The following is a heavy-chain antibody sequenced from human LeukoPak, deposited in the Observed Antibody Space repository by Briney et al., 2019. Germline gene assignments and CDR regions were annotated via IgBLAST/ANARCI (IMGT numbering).Heavy chain of an antibody. J-gene: IGHJ4*02. V-gene: IGHV4-59*01. CDR2: IYYSGST. D-gene: IGHD3-10*01. Sequence: SETLSLTCTVSGGSISSYYWSWIRQPPGKGLEWIGYIYYSGSTNYNPSLKSRVTISVDTSKNQFSLKLSSVTAADTAVYYCASGKRAPLLWFGESTFDYWGQGTLVTVSS. CDR3: ASGKRAPLLWFGESTFDY. CDR1: GGSISSYY.